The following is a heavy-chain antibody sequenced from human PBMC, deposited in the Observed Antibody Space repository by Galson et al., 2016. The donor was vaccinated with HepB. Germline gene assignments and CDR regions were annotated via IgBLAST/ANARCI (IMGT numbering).Heavy chain of an antibody. V-gene: IGHV3-9*01. CDR1: GFTFDDYG. J-gene: IGHJ5*02. Sequence: SLRLSCAASGFTFDDYGMHWVRQAPGRGLEWVGGINWNSYSTAYADSVRGRFTISRDNAKTSLYLQMNSLRAEDTAVYYCARLSLYPRGWFDPWGQGTLVTVSS. CDR3: ARLSLYPRGWFDP. D-gene: IGHD2-21*02. CDR2: INWNSYST.